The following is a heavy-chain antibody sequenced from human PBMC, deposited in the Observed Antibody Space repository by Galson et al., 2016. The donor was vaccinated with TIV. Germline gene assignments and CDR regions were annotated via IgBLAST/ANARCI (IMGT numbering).Heavy chain of an antibody. J-gene: IGHJ5*02. CDR2: ISPYSGDT. V-gene: IGHV1-18*04. Sequence: SVKVSCKASSYTFSNYGINWVRQAPGQGLEWMGWISPYSGDTNYPQKLRGRVTLTTDTSTSTAYMELRSLISDDTASYFCARVPGTQVIAATGGWFDPWGQGTLVTVSS. D-gene: IGHD2-15*01. CDR1: SYTFSNYG. CDR3: ARVPGTQVIAATGGWFDP.